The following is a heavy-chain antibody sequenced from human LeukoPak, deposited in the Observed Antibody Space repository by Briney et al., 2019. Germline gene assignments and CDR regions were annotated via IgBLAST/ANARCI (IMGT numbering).Heavy chain of an antibody. CDR3: AREPRYDILTGSDY. V-gene: IGHV3-7*01. D-gene: IGHD3-9*01. CDR2: IKQDGSEK. CDR1: GFTFSSYW. J-gene: IGHJ4*02. Sequence: GGSLRLSCAASGFTFSSYWMSWVRQAPGKGLEWVANIKQDGSEKYYMDSVKGRFTISRDNAKNSLYLQMNSLRAEDTAVYYCAREPRYDILTGSDYWGQGTLVTVSS.